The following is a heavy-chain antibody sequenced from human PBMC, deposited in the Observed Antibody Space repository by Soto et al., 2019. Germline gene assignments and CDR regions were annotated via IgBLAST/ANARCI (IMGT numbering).Heavy chain of an antibody. CDR2: IYYSGST. V-gene: IGHV4-59*01. CDR3: ARVERIQLWASGWFDP. CDR1: GGSISSYY. Sequence: SETLSLTCTVSGGSISSYYWSWIRQPPGKGLEWIGYIYYSGSTNYNPSLKSRVTISVDTSKNQFSLKLSSVTAADTAVYYCARVERIQLWASGWFDPWGQGTLVTVSS. J-gene: IGHJ5*02. D-gene: IGHD5-18*01.